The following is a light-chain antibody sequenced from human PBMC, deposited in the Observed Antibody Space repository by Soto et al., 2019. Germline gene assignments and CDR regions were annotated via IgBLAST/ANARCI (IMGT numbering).Light chain of an antibody. Sequence: EIVLTQSPATLSLSPGERATLSCRASQSVGNNFLAWYKQKPGQAPTLLIYDASSRASGLPDRFSGSGSETDFTLTVSRLELEDFAVYFCHQYGTSPQTFGQGTKVDI. J-gene: IGKJ1*01. CDR3: HQYGTSPQT. V-gene: IGKV3-20*01. CDR2: DAS. CDR1: QSVGNNF.